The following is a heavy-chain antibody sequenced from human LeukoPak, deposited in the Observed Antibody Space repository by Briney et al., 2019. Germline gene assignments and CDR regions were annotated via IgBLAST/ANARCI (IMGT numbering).Heavy chain of an antibody. D-gene: IGHD1-26*01. CDR3: AVVGATVVDY. V-gene: IGHV3-21*01. CDR2: ISSSSSYI. J-gene: IGHJ4*02. CDR1: GFTFSSYS. Sequence: PGGSLRLPCAASGFTFSSYSMNRVRQAPGKGLEWVSSISSSSSYIYYADSVKGRFTISRDNAKNSLYLQMNSLRAEDTAVYYCAVVGATVVDYWGQGTLVTVSS.